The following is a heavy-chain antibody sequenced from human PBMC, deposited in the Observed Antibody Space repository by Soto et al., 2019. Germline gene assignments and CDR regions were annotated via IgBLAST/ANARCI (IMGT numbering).Heavy chain of an antibody. CDR1: GYSFTSYW. D-gene: IGHD6-13*01. CDR2: IDPSDSYT. CDR3: ARRRIAAAGTPAGYYYYGMDV. V-gene: IGHV5-10-1*01. Sequence: LKISCKGSGYSFTSYWISWVRQMPGKGLEWMGRIDPSDSYTNYSPSFQGHVTISADKSISTAYLQWSSLKASDTAMYYCARRRIAAAGTPAGYYYYGMDVWGQGTTVTVSS. J-gene: IGHJ6*02.